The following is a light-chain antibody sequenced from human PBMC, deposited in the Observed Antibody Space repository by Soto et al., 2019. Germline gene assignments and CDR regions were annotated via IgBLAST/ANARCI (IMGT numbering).Light chain of an antibody. J-gene: IGKJ1*01. Sequence: IVMTQSPATRSVCPRERASLSCSHSQSVRSNVALYQQKPGEAPRLLIDGASTRATCIPTRFSRRGTRTDLTLTISRLQSEDFGVYCSQQYNNWPPWTLGQGTTGAIK. V-gene: IGKV3-15*01. CDR1: QSVRSN. CDR2: GAS. CDR3: QQYNNWPPWT.